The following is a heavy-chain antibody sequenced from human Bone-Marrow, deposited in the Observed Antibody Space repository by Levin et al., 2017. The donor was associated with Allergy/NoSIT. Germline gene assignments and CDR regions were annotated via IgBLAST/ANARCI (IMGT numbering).Heavy chain of an antibody. J-gene: IGHJ4*02. Sequence: SCAASGFTFSSYAMSWVRQAPGKGLEWVSAISGSGGSTYYADSVKGRFTISRDNSKNTLYLQMNSLRAEDTAVYYCAKDPSGIAVAGWWGQGTLVTVSS. CDR3: AKDPSGIAVAGW. D-gene: IGHD6-19*01. V-gene: IGHV3-23*01. CDR1: GFTFSSYA. CDR2: ISGSGGST.